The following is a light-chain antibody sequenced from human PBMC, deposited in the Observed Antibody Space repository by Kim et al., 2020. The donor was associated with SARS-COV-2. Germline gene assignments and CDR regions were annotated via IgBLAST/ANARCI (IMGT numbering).Light chain of an antibody. V-gene: IGLV1-44*01. J-gene: IGLJ2*01. CDR1: SSNIERNT. CDR2: VNN. CDR3: AAWDDSLNGVV. Sequence: GQRVTISCTGSSSNIERNTVNWYQQLPGTAPKLVIYVNNNRPPGVPDRFSGSKSGTSASLAISGLQSEDEADYHCAAWDDSLNGVVFGGGTQLTVL.